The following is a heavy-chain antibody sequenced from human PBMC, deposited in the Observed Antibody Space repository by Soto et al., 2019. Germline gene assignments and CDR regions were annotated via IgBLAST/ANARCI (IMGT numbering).Heavy chain of an antibody. J-gene: IGHJ6*02. CDR3: ARDLRIVVGTAPTGYYYGMDV. CDR2: IYYSGST. V-gene: IGHV4-61*01. CDR1: GGSVSSGSYY. Sequence: PSETLSLTCTVSGGSVSSGSYYWSWIRQPPGKGLEWIGYIYYSGSTNYNPSLKSRVTISVDTSKNQSSLKLSSVTAADTAVSYCARDLRIVVGTAPTGYYYGMDVWGQGTTVTVSS. D-gene: IGHD2-21*02.